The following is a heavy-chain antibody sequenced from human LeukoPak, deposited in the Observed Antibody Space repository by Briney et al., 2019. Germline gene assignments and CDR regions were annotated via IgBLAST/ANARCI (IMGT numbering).Heavy chain of an antibody. CDR2: VIPVFGPP. CDR3: ARSIWYNRQYYFDY. V-gene: IGHV1-69*06. CDR1: GDTFTRYV. D-gene: IGHD6-13*01. J-gene: IGHJ4*02. Sequence: GSSVKVSCKASGDTFTRYVISWVRQAPGQGLEWMGRVIPVFGPPNYAQKFQGRVTITADKSTSTAYLELSSLRSEDTAVYYCARSIWYNRQYYFDYWGQGTLVTVSS.